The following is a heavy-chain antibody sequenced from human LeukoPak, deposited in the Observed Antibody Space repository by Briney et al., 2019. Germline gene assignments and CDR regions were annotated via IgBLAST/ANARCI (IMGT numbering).Heavy chain of an antibody. Sequence: SQTLSLTCTVSGGSISSGGYYWSWIRQHPGKGLEWIGYIYYSGRTYYNPSLKSRVTISVDTSKNQFSLKLSSVTAADTAVYYCARCGFGELLCSWFDPWGQGTLVTVSS. V-gene: IGHV4-31*03. CDR3: ARCGFGELLCSWFDP. D-gene: IGHD3-10*01. J-gene: IGHJ5*02. CDR2: IYYSGRT. CDR1: GGSISSGGYY.